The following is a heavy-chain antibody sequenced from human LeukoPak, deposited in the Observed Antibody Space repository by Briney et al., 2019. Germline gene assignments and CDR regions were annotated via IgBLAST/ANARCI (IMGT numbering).Heavy chain of an antibody. CDR1: VGSFSGYY. V-gene: IGHV4-34*01. Sequence: SETLSLTRAVYVGSFSGYYWSWVRQPPGKGLEWIGEINHSGSTNYNPSLKSRVTISVDTSKNQFSLKLTAVTAADTAVYYCAREREGYFDLWGRGTLVTVSS. J-gene: IGHJ2*01. CDR3: AREREGYFDL. CDR2: INHSGST.